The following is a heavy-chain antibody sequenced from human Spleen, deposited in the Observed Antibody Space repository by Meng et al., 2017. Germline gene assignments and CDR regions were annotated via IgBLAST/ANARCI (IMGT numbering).Heavy chain of an antibody. CDR3: AIPGAAYYYDSSGYYSSPFDY. CDR1: GFNFGYYI. CDR2: IVPDGGIT. Sequence: GESLKISCGASGFNFGYYIMHWVRQSPGKGLEWISRIVPDGGITTYADSVKGRFTVSRDNAKNTLYLQMNSLRADDTAVYYCAIPGAAYYYDSSGYYSSPFDYWGQGTLVTVSS. D-gene: IGHD3-22*01. J-gene: IGHJ4*02. V-gene: IGHV3-74*01.